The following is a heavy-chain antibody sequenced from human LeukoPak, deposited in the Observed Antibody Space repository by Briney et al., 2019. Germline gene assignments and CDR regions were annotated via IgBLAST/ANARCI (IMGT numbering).Heavy chain of an antibody. CDR1: GGSISSGGYY. D-gene: IGHD3-3*01. CDR3: ARALLRITIFGVDTSQNNWFDP. CDR2: IYHSGST. J-gene: IGHJ5*02. Sequence: SQTLSLTCTVSGGSISSGGYYWSWIRQPPGKGLEWIGYIYHSGSTYYNPSLKSRVTISVDRSKNQFSLKLSSVTAADTAVYYCARALLRITIFGVDTSQNNWFDPWGQGTLVTVSS. V-gene: IGHV4-30-2*01.